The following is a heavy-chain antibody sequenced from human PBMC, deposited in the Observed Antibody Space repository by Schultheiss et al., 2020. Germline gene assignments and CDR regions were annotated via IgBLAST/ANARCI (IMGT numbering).Heavy chain of an antibody. CDR2: IGTAGDT. D-gene: IGHD2-2*01. V-gene: IGHV3-23*01. J-gene: IGHJ6*02. CDR3: AKDRYCSSTSCYENYYYGMDV. Sequence: GGSLRLSCAASGFTFSSYAMSWVRQAPGKGLEWVSAIGTAGDTYYPGSVKGRFIISRDNSKNTLYLQMNSLRAEDTAVYYCAKDRYCSSTSCYENYYYGMDVWGQGTTVTVSS. CDR1: GFTFSSYA.